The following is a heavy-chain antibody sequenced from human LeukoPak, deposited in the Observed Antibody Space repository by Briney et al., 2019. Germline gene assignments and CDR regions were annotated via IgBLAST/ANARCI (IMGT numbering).Heavy chain of an antibody. CDR1: GYTFTSYG. Sequence: ASVKVSCKASGYTFTSYGIGWVRQAPGQGLEWMGWISAYNGNTNYAQKLQGRVTMTTDTSTSTAYMELRSLRSDDTAVYYCARAPITDCSSTSCFRAYYFDYWGQGTLVTVSS. V-gene: IGHV1-18*01. CDR2: ISAYNGNT. J-gene: IGHJ4*02. CDR3: ARAPITDCSSTSCFRAYYFDY. D-gene: IGHD2-2*01.